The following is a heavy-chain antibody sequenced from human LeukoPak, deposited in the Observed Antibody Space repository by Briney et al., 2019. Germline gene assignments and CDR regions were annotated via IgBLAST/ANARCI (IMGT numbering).Heavy chain of an antibody. CDR3: ARQGYRRYFDWYYNLRAEYFQH. J-gene: IGHJ1*01. D-gene: IGHD3-9*01. CDR1: GGSISSSSYY. V-gene: IGHV4-39*01. CDR2: IYYSGST. Sequence: SETLSLTCTVSGGSISSSSYYWGWIRQPPGKGLEWIGSIYYSGSTYYNPSLKSRVTISVDTSKNQFSLKLSSVTAADTAVYYCARQGYRRYFDWYYNLRAEYFQHWGQGTLVTVSS.